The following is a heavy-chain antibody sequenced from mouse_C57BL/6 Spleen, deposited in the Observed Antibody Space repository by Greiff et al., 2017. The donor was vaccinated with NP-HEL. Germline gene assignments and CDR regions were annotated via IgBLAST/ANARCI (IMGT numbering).Heavy chain of an antibody. Sequence: QVQLQQPGAELVRPGSSVKLSCKASGYTFTSYWMHWVKQRPIQGLEWIGNIDPSDSETHYNQKFKDKATLTVDKSSSTAYMQRRCLTSEDSAVYYCARQGDIDFGAMGYWGQGTSAPVSS. CDR3: ARQGDIDFGAMGY. V-gene: IGHV1-52*01. J-gene: IGHJ4*01. CDR2: IDPSDSET. D-gene: IGHD1-3*01. CDR1: GYTFTSYW.